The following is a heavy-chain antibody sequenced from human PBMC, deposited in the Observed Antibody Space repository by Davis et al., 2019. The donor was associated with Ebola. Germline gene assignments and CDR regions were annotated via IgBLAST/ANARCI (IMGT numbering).Heavy chain of an antibody. CDR3: ARVYCSSTSCYSVDAFDI. CDR1: GFTFSDYY. CDR2: ISSSGSTI. D-gene: IGHD2-2*01. V-gene: IGHV3-11*01. Sequence: GESLKISCAASGFTFSDYYMSWIRQAPGKGLEWVSYISSSGSTIYYADSVKGRFTISRDNAKNSLYLQMNSLRAEDTAVYYCARVYCSSTSCYSVDAFDIWGQGTMVTVSS. J-gene: IGHJ3*02.